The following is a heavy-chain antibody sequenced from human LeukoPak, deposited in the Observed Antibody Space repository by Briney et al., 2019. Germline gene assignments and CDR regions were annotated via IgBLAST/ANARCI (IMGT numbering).Heavy chain of an antibody. Sequence: ASVKVSCKASGYTFTGYYMHWVRQAPGQGLEWMGWINPNSGGTNYAQKLQGRVTMTTDTSTSTAYMELRSLRSDDTAVYYCARGITAYYYGSGSLNYWGQGTLVTVSS. D-gene: IGHD3-10*01. CDR1: GYTFTGYY. CDR2: INPNSGGT. V-gene: IGHV1-2*02. CDR3: ARGITAYYYGSGSLNY. J-gene: IGHJ4*02.